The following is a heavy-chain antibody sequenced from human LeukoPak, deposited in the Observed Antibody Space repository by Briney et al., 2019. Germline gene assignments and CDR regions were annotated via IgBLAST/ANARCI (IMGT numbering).Heavy chain of an antibody. J-gene: IGHJ3*02. CDR3: ARSSHNYDFWSGYYPDAFDI. D-gene: IGHD3-3*01. CDR1: GGSISSYY. CDR2: IYYSGST. V-gene: IGHV4-59*01. Sequence: PSETLSLTCTVSGGSISSYYWSWIRQPPGKGLEWIGYIYYSGSTNYNPSLKSRVTISVDTSKNQFSLKLSSVTAADTAVYYCARSSHNYDFWSGYYPDAFDIWGQGTMVTVSS.